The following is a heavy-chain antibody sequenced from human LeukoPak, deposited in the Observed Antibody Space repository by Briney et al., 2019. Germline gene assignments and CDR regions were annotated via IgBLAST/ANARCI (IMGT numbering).Heavy chain of an antibody. J-gene: IGHJ5*02. V-gene: IGHV5-51*01. D-gene: IGHD5-18*01. CDR3: ARSLDRAANWFDP. Sequence: GESLKISCKGSGYSFTSYRSGWVRQMPGKGLEWMGIIYPGDSDTRYSPSFQGQVTISADKSISTAYLQWSSLKASDTAMYYCARSLDRAANWFDPWGQGTLVTVSS. CDR2: IYPGDSDT. CDR1: GYSFTSYR.